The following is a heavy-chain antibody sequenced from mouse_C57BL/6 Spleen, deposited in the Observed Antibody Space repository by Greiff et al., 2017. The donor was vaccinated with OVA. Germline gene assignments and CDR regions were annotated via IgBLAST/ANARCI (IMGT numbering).Heavy chain of an antibody. CDR3: VRQDYGSNFDY. CDR1: GFSFNTYA. V-gene: IGHV10-1*01. J-gene: IGHJ2*01. CDR2: IRSKSNNYAT. D-gene: IGHD1-1*01. Sequence: EVMLVESGGGLVQPKGSLKLSCAASGFSFNTYAMNWVRQAPGKGLEWVARIRSKSNNYATYYADSVKDRFTISRDDSESMLYLQMNNLKTEDTAMYYCVRQDYGSNFDYWGQGTTLTVSS.